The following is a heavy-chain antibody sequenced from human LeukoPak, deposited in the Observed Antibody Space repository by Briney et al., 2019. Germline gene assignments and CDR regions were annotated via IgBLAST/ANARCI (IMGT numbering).Heavy chain of an antibody. D-gene: IGHD6-19*01. CDR2: IYYSGST. CDR3: ARYSSSYYYYYMDV. J-gene: IGHJ6*03. CDR1: GGSAGSGSYY. V-gene: IGHV4-61*01. Sequence: PSETLSLTCTVSGGSAGSGSYYWSWIRQPPGKGLEWIGYIYYSGSTNYNPSLKSRVTISVDTSKNQFSLKLSSVTAADTAVYYCARYSSSYYYYYMDVWGKGTTVTVSS.